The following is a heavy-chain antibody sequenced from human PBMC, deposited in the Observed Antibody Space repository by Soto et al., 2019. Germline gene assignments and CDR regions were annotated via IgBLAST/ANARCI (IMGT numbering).Heavy chain of an antibody. CDR1: GYSFTSYW. CDR3: ARLLLRDRSGYTNLLNDAFDI. V-gene: IGHV5-10-1*01. CDR2: IDPSDSYT. D-gene: IGHD3-22*01. J-gene: IGHJ3*02. Sequence: GESLKISCKGSGYSFTSYWISWVRQMPGKGLEWMGGIDPSDSYTNYSPSFQGHVTISADKSISTAYLQWSSLKASDTAMYYCARLLLRDRSGYTNLLNDAFDIWGQGTMVTVAS.